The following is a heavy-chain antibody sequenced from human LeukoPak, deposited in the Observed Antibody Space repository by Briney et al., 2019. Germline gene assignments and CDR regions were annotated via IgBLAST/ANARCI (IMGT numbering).Heavy chain of an antibody. V-gene: IGHV4-61*01. J-gene: IGHJ5*02. CDR3: ARFLAMYSSGWLSWFDP. Sequence: SETLSLTCTVSGDSVSSGNFHWGWIRQPPGKGLEWIGHVFYSGGTTYNPSLQSRVTISVDTSKNQFSLKLSSVTAADTASYYCARFLAMYSSGWLSWFDPWGQGTLVTVSS. CDR2: VFYSGGT. CDR1: GDSVSSGNFH. D-gene: IGHD6-19*01.